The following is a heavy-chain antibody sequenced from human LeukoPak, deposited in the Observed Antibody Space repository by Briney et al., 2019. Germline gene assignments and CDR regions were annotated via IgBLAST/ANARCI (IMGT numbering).Heavy chain of an antibody. CDR2: IDSSRKAI. CDR3: ARGLRQTIGYPLFDY. V-gene: IGHV3-11*04. J-gene: IGHJ4*02. CDR1: GFTFSDYY. D-gene: IGHD5-18*01. Sequence: AGGSLRLSCAVSGFTFSDYYMSWIRQAPGKGLEWISYIDSSRKAIYYPDSVKGRFTISRDNAKNSLFLQMNSLRTEDTAVYYCARGLRQTIGYPLFDYWGQGALVTVSS.